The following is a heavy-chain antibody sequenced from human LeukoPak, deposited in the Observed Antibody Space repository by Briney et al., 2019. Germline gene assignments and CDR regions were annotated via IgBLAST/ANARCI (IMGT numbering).Heavy chain of an antibody. J-gene: IGHJ6*03. CDR3: GGFVRKVYGGGGDYYYYMDV. D-gene: IGHD5/OR15-5a*01. CDR2: INRNAGST. V-gene: IGHV3-20*04. Sequence: PGGSLRLSCAASGFTFDDYGMSWVRQAPGKGLEWVSGINRNAGSTGYADSLKGRFTISRDNAKNSLYLQMNSLRAEDTALYYWGGFVRKVYGGGGDYYYYMDVWGKGTTVTVSS. CDR1: GFTFDDYG.